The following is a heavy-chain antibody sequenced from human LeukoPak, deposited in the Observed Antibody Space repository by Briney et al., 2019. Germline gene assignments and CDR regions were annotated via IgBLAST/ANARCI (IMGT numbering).Heavy chain of an antibody. J-gene: IGHJ4*02. CDR1: GFTFSSYA. Sequence: PGGSLRLSCAASGFTFSSYAMSWVRQAPGKGLEWVSYISSSSSTIYYADSVKGRFTISRDNAKNSLYLQMNSLRAEDTAVYYCARDLTGWNDYWGQGTLVTVSS. CDR3: ARDLTGWNDY. D-gene: IGHD1-1*01. V-gene: IGHV3-48*04. CDR2: ISSSSSTI.